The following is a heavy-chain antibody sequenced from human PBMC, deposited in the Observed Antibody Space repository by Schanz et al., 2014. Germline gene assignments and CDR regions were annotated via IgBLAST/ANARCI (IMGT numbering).Heavy chain of an antibody. CDR1: GYTFVSYS. CDR3: ARGGGPEDVFDI. Sequence: QVQLVQSGAEVKKPGASVKVSCKASGYTFVSYSMHWVRQAPGQGLEWMGRIIPILGIANYAQKFQGRVTNTADKSTSTAYMELSSLRSDDTAVYYCARGGGPEDVFDIWGQGTILTVSS. V-gene: IGHV1-69*09. CDR2: IIPILGIA. D-gene: IGHD5-12*01. J-gene: IGHJ3*02.